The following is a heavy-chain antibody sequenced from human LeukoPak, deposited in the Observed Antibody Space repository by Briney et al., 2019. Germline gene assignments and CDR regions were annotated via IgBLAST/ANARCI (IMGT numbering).Heavy chain of an antibody. CDR2: INHSGST. CDR1: GGSFSGYY. V-gene: IGHV4-34*01. J-gene: IGHJ4*02. D-gene: IGHD5-18*01. CDR3: AREGRGYSYGYVDY. Sequence: SETLSLTCAVYGGSFSGYYWSWIRQPPGKGLEWIGEINHSGSTNYNPSLKSRVTMSVDTSKNQFSLKLSSVTAADTAVYYCAREGRGYSYGYVDYWGQGTLVTVSS.